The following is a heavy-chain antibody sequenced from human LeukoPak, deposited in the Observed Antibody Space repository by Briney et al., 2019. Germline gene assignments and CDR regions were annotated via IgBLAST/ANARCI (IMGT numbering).Heavy chain of an antibody. V-gene: IGHV4-61*02. Sequence: SETLSLTCTVSGGSISSGSYYWSWIRQPAGKGLEWIGRIYTSGSTYYNPSLKSRVTISVDRSKNQFSLKLSSVTAADTAVYYCARAVFSLWGYFQHWGQGTLVTVSS. CDR3: ARAVFSLWGYFQH. D-gene: IGHD3-16*01. CDR2: IYTSGST. J-gene: IGHJ1*01. CDR1: GGSISSGSYY.